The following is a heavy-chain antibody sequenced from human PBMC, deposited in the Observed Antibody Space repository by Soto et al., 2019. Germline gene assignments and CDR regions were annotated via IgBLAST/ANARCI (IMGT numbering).Heavy chain of an antibody. CDR2: FDPEDGET. CDR1: GYTLTELS. V-gene: IGHV1-24*01. D-gene: IGHD2-15*01. CDR3: ATRIRDGRYYYYGMDV. Sequence: RASVKVSCKVSGYTLTELSMHWVRQAPGKGLEWMGGFDPEDGETIYAQKFQGRVTMTEDTSTDTAYMELSSLRSEDTAVYYCATRIRDGRYYYYGMDVWGQGTTVTVSS. J-gene: IGHJ6*02.